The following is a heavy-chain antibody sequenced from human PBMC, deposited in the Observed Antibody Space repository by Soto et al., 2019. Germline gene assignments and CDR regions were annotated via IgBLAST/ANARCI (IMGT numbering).Heavy chain of an antibody. J-gene: IGHJ6*02. D-gene: IGHD2-21*01. V-gene: IGHV1-3*01. CDR2: INAGNGNT. CDR3: ARDKRRGLFYYYYYFGMDV. Sequence: QVQLVQSGAEVKKPGASVKVSCKASGYTFTSYAMHWVRQAPGQRLEWMGWINAGNGNTKYSQKFQGRVTITRDTSASTAYMELSSLRSEDTAVYYCARDKRRGLFYYYYYFGMDVWGQGTTVTVSS. CDR1: GYTFTSYA.